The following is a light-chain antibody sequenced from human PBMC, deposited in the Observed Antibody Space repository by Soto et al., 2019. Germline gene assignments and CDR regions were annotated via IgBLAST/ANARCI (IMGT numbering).Light chain of an antibody. CDR1: QIVTSS. CDR3: QQYNDWPLT. J-gene: IGKJ4*01. V-gene: IGKV3-11*01. CDR2: DTF. Sequence: EIVLTQSPATLSLSPGTGATLSCRASQIVTSSLAWYQQRPGQAPRLLIYDTFTRATGIPARFSAKGAGTDFTLTISSLEPEDSAVYYCQQYNDWPLTFGGGTKVEIK.